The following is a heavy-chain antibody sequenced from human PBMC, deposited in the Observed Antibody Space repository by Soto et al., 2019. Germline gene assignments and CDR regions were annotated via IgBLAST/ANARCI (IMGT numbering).Heavy chain of an antibody. J-gene: IGHJ4*02. CDR3: ARERGYCSGGSCYWPLGY. V-gene: IGHV3-30*03. D-gene: IGHD2-15*01. CDR2: ISYDGSNK. Sequence: GGSLRLSCAASGFTFSSYGMHWVRQAPGKGLEWVAVISYDGSNKYYADSVKGRFTISRDNSKNTLYLQMNSLRAEDTAVYYCARERGYCSGGSCYWPLGYWGQGTLVTVSS. CDR1: GFTFSSYG.